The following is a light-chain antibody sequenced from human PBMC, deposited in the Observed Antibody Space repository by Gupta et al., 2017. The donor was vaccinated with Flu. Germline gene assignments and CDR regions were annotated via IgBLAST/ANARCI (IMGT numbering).Light chain of an antibody. Sequence: DRVTIACRASQGISSYLAWYQQKPGKAPKLLIYAASTLQSGVPSRFSGSGSGTDFTLTISCLQSEDFATYYCQQYYSYPRVTFGGGTKVEIK. CDR1: QGISSY. CDR2: AAS. CDR3: QQYYSYPRVT. V-gene: IGKV1-8*01. J-gene: IGKJ4*01.